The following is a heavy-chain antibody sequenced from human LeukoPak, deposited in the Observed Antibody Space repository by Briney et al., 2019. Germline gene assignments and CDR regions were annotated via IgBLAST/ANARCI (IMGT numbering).Heavy chain of an antibody. CDR3: ARTSTYSSGWLFDY. Sequence: PGRSLRLSCAASRFTFSSYAMHWVRQAPGKGLEWVAVISYDGSNKYYADSVKGRFTISRDNSKNTLYLQMNSLRAEDTAVYYCARTSTYSSGWLFDYWGQGTLVTVSS. J-gene: IGHJ4*02. D-gene: IGHD6-19*01. CDR2: ISYDGSNK. CDR1: RFTFSSYA. V-gene: IGHV3-30*04.